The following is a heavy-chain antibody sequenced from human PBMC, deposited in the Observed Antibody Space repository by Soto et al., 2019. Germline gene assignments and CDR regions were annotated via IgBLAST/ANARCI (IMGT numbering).Heavy chain of an antibody. V-gene: IGHV4-39*01. Sequence: SETLSLTCTVSGGSISSSSYYWGWIRQPPGKGLEWIGSIYYSGSTYYNPSLKSRVTISVDTSKNQFSLKLSSVTAADTAVYYCARYIAARPSGTYHNFDYWGQGTLVTVSS. CDR2: IYYSGST. CDR3: ARYIAARPSGTYHNFDY. J-gene: IGHJ4*02. D-gene: IGHD6-6*01. CDR1: GGSISSSSYY.